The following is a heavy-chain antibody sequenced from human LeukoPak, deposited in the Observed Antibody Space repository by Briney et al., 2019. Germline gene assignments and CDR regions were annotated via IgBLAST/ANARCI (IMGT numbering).Heavy chain of an antibody. CDR2: ISAYNGNT. J-gene: IGHJ4*02. D-gene: IGHD6-6*01. CDR1: GYTFSSYG. Sequence: ASVKVSCKASGYTFSSYGISWVRQAPGQGLEWMGWISAYNGNTNYAQKLQGRVTMTTDTSTSTAYMELRSLRSDDTAVYYCARDGPYSSSYYFDYWGQGTLVTVSS. CDR3: ARDGPYSSSYYFDY. V-gene: IGHV1-18*01.